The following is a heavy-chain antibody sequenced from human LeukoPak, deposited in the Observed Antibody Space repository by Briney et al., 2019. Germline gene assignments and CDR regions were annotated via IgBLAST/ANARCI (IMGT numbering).Heavy chain of an antibody. CDR1: GGSISSYY. Sequence: SETLSLTCTVSGGSISSYYWSWIRQPPGKGLEWIGYIYYSGSTNYNPSLKSRVTLSVDTSKNQFSLKLSSVTAADTAVYYCARGSIEARPDGLFDYWGQGTLVTVSS. J-gene: IGHJ4*02. CDR2: IYYSGST. CDR3: ARGSIEARPDGLFDY. D-gene: IGHD6-6*01. V-gene: IGHV4-59*01.